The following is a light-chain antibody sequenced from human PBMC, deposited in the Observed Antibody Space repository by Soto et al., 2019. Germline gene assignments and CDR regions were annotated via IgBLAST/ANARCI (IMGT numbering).Light chain of an antibody. V-gene: IGLV2-23*01. J-gene: IGLJ1*01. Sequence: QSTLTQPASVSGSPGQSITITCTGTTSDVGTYNLVSWYQHHPGKAPKVIIFEGSKRPSGVSDRFSGSKSGNTASLTISGLLAEDEADYYCCSFAGRSPPNSVFGTGTKLTVL. CDR1: TSDVGTYNL. CDR2: EGS. CDR3: CSFAGRSPPNSV.